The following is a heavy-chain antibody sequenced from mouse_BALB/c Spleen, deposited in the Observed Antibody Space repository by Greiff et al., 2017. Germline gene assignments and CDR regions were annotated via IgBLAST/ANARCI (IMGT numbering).Heavy chain of an antibody. CDR2: ISSGGST. D-gene: IGHD1-1*01. Sequence: EVKLVESGGGLVKPGGSLKLSCAASGFTFSSYAMSWVRQTPEKRLEWVASISSGGSTYYPDSVKGRFTISRDNARNILYLQMSSLRSEDTAMYYCAREGDYDGTIYWGQGTSVTVSS. V-gene: IGHV5-6-5*01. CDR3: AREGDYDGTIY. CDR1: GFTFSSYA. J-gene: IGHJ4*01.